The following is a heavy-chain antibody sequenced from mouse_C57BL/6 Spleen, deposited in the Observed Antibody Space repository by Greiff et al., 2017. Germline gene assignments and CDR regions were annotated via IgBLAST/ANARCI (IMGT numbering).Heavy chain of an antibody. J-gene: IGHJ3*01. Sequence: QVQLQQSGAELVKPGASVKLSCKASGYTFTSYWMHWVKQRPGQGLEWIGMIHPNSGSTNYNEKFKSKATLTVDKSSSTAYMQLSSLTSEDSAVYYCARRGTYDYDLGFAYWGQGTLVTVSA. CDR2: IHPNSGST. CDR3: ARRGTYDYDLGFAY. V-gene: IGHV1-64*01. D-gene: IGHD2-4*01. CDR1: GYTFTSYW.